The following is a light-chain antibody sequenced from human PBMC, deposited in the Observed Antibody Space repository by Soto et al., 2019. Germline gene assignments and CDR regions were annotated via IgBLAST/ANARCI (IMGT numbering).Light chain of an antibody. J-gene: IGLJ1*01. CDR1: SSDVGGYDY. CDR3: SSYSISTAYL. Sequence: QSVLTQPASVSGSPGQSITISCTGTSSDVGGYDYVSWYHLHPGKAPKLMVFEVSNRPSGVSYRFSGSKSGNTASLTISGLQAEDEADYFCSSYSISTAYLFGTGTKLTVL. CDR2: EVS. V-gene: IGLV2-14*01.